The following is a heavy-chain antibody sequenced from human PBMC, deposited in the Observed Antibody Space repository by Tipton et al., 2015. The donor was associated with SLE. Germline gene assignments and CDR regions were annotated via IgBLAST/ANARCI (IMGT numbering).Heavy chain of an antibody. Sequence: TLSLTCAVYGGSFSGYYWSWIRQPPGKGLEWIGEINHSGRTNYNPSLKSRVTISLDTSKNQFSLKLSSVTAADTAVYYCARDRGNGREAFDIWGQGTMVTVSS. V-gene: IGHV4-34*01. CDR1: GGSFSGYY. CDR3: ARDRGNGREAFDI. J-gene: IGHJ3*02. CDR2: INHSGRT. D-gene: IGHD4-23*01.